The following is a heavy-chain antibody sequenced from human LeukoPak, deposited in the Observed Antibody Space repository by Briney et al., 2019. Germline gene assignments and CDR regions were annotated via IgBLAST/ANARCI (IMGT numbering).Heavy chain of an antibody. CDR1: GGSISGYY. CDR3: ARHFTYYYDGSGYPRDAFDI. J-gene: IGHJ3*02. Sequence: SETLSLTCTVSGGSISGYYWSWIRQSPGKGLMWIGYIYYSGSTNYNPSLKSRVTISIDMSRNQFSLKLSSVTAADTALYYCARHFTYYYDGSGYPRDAFDIWGQGTTVTVSS. D-gene: IGHD3-22*01. V-gene: IGHV4-59*08. CDR2: IYYSGST.